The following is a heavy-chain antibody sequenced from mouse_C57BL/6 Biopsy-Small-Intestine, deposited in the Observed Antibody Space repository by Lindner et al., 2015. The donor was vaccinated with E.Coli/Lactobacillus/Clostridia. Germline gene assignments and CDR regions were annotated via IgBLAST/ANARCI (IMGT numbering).Heavy chain of an antibody. V-gene: IGHV1-62-2*01. D-gene: IGHD2-1*01. CDR2: FHPGSGSI. CDR3: ARHEEGIYYGNFYFDY. CDR1: GYSFTEYI. J-gene: IGHJ2*01. Sequence: VQLQESGAEPVKPGASVKLSCKASGYSFTEYIIHWVKQRSGQGLEWIGWFHPGSGSIKYNERFKDKATLTADKSSSTVYMELSRLTSEDSAVYFCARHEEGIYYGNFYFDYWGQGTTLTVSS.